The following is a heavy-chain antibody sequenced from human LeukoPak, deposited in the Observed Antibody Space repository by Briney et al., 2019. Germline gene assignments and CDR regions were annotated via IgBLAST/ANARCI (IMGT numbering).Heavy chain of an antibody. CDR2: ISSSSSYT. J-gene: IGHJ4*02. D-gene: IGHD3-9*01. V-gene: IGHV3-11*05. Sequence: GGSLRLSCAASGFTFSDYYMSWIRQAPGKGLEWVSYISSSSSYTNYADSVKGRFTISRDNAMNSLYLQMNSLRAEDTAVYYCARGGTYYDILTGYYKDPYYFDYWGQGTLVTVSS. CDR3: ARGGTYYDILTGYYKDPYYFDY. CDR1: GFTFSDYY.